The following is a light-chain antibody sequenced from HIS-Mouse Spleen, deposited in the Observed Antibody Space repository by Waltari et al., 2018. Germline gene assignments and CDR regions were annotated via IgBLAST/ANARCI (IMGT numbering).Light chain of an antibody. CDR2: DVS. Sequence: QSALTQPASVSGSPGQSTTIPCTGISSAFGGYNYLSWYQQQQGKAPKLTIYDVSNRPSGVSNRFSGSKSGNTASLTISGLQAEDEADYYCSSYTSSSTLVFGGGTKLTVL. J-gene: IGLJ2*01. CDR1: SSAFGGYNY. V-gene: IGLV2-14*03. CDR3: SSYTSSSTLV.